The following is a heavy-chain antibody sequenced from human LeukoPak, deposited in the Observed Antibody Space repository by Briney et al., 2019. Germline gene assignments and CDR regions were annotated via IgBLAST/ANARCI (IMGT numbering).Heavy chain of an antibody. CDR3: ARVPYSYGYSEIDY. Sequence: GGSLRLSCEASGFIFSSYDMHWVRQVTGKGLEWVSSIGSAADTYYAGSVKGRFTLSRDNAKNSLYLQMNSLRAEDTAVYYCARVPYSYGYSEIDYWGQGTLVTVSS. J-gene: IGHJ4*02. CDR1: GFIFSSYD. D-gene: IGHD5-18*01. CDR2: IGSAADT. V-gene: IGHV3-13*01.